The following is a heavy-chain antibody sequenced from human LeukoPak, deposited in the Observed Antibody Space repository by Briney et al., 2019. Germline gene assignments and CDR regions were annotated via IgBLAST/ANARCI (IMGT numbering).Heavy chain of an antibody. CDR2: IWYDGSNK. V-gene: IGHV3-33*06. CDR3: AKDRVAGYYYDSSGYLDY. CDR1: GFTFSSYG. D-gene: IGHD3-22*01. Sequence: GGSLRLSCAASGFTFSSYGMHWVRQAPGKGLERVAVIWYDGSNKYYADSVKGRFTISRDNSKNTLYLQMNSLRAGDTAVYYCAKDRVAGYYYDSSGYLDYWGQGTLVTVSS. J-gene: IGHJ4*02.